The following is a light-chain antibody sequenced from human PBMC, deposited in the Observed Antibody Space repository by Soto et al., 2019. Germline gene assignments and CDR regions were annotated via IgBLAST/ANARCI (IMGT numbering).Light chain of an antibody. CDR1: QDISNY. Sequence: DIQMTQSPSSLSASVGDRVTITCQASQDISNYLNWYQQKTGKAPKLLIYDASNLETGGPSRFSGSGSGTDFTFTISSLQPEDIATYYCQQYDNLHPYTFGQGTKLEIK. J-gene: IGKJ2*01. CDR3: QQYDNLHPYT. CDR2: DAS. V-gene: IGKV1-33*01.